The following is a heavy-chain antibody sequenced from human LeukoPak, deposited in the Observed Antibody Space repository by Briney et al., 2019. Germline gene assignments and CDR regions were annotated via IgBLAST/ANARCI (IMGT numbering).Heavy chain of an antibody. CDR2: VYHSGIT. CDR3: AREWQYQFDY. Sequence: PSETLSLTCTVSGGSITNTNYYWAWIRQPPGEGVEWIGSVYHSGITYYTPSLKSRVSISVDTSKNQFSLKVTSVTAADTAVYYCAREWQYQFDYWGQGSLVTVSS. D-gene: IGHD4-11*01. V-gene: IGHV4-39*07. CDR1: GGSITNTNYY. J-gene: IGHJ4*02.